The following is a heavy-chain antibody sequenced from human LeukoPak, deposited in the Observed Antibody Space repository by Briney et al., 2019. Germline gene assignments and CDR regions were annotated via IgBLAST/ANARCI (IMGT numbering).Heavy chain of an antibody. J-gene: IGHJ5*02. V-gene: IGHV3-48*03. Sequence: GGSLRLSCAASGFTFSSYEMNWVRQAPGKGLEWVSYISSSGSPMYYADSVEGRFTISRGNAKNSLYLQMNGLRAEDTAVYYCARNFLPHYDSSGYNNWFDPWGQGTLVTVSS. D-gene: IGHD3-22*01. CDR3: ARNFLPHYDSSGYNNWFDP. CDR1: GFTFSSYE. CDR2: ISSSGSPM.